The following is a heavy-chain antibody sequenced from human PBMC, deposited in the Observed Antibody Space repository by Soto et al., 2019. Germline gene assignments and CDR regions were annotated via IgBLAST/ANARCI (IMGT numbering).Heavy chain of an antibody. Sequence: QVQLLESGGGVVQPGRSLRLSCAASGFIFSSYAMHWVRQAPGKGLEWVAVISHGGNEKYYADSVKGRFTISRDNSKNLVYLQMTGLRPEDTGVHYCAKVSWGRGYSYLAMDVWGPGTTVTVSS. D-gene: IGHD6-25*01. J-gene: IGHJ6*02. CDR2: ISHGGNEK. CDR3: AKVSWGRGYSYLAMDV. CDR1: GFIFSSYA. V-gene: IGHV3-30*18.